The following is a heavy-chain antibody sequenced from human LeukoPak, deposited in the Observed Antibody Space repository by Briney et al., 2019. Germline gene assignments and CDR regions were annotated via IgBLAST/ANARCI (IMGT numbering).Heavy chain of an antibody. D-gene: IGHD6-25*01. V-gene: IGHV4-59*08. J-gene: IGHJ3*02. CDR1: GGSFSGYY. CDR2: IYNSGST. Sequence: SETLSLTCAVYGGSFSGYYRSWIRQPPGKGLECIGYIYNSGSTNYNPSLKSRVSISVDTSKNQFSLKLSSVTAADTAVYYCARSAIDAFDIWGQGTMVTVSS. CDR3: ARSAIDAFDI.